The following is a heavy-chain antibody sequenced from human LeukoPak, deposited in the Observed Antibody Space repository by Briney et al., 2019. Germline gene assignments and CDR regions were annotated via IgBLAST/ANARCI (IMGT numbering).Heavy chain of an antibody. D-gene: IGHD6-13*01. CDR2: IYTSGST. J-gene: IGHJ4*02. CDR1: GGSISSGSYY. CDR3: ARRTVAGKGAFDY. Sequence: SETLSLTCTVSGGSISSGSYYWSWIRQPAGKGLEWIGRIYTSGSTNYNPSLKSRVTISVDTSKSQFSLKLSSVTAADTAVYYCARRTVAGKGAFDYWGQGTLVTVSS. V-gene: IGHV4-61*02.